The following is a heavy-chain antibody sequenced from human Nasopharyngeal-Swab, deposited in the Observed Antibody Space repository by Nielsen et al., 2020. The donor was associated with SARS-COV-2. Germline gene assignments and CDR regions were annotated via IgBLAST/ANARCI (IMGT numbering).Heavy chain of an antibody. Sequence: LSLTCAASGFTFSNYYMSWIRQAPGRGLEWVSYISSSGGAIYYADSVKGRFTISRDNAKKSLSLQMNSLRAEDTAVYYCARVLTGTYYYDSSGYPDYWGQGTLVTVSS. J-gene: IGHJ4*02. V-gene: IGHV3-11*01. D-gene: IGHD3-22*01. CDR2: ISSSGGAI. CDR3: ARVLTGTYYYDSSGYPDY. CDR1: GFTFSNYY.